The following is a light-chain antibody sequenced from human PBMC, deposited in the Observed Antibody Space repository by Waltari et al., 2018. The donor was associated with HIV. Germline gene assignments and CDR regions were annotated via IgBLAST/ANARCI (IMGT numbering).Light chain of an antibody. CDR1: SSDVGDYNY. Sequence: QSALTQPASVSGSPGQSITISCIGTSSDVGDYNYVSWYQQHPGKAPKVMIYEVSKRPSGISVRFSGSKSGNTASLTISGLQAEDEADYYCSSYTSRAVSTYVFGTGTKVTVL. V-gene: IGLV2-14*01. CDR3: SSYTSRAVSTYV. J-gene: IGLJ1*01. CDR2: EVS.